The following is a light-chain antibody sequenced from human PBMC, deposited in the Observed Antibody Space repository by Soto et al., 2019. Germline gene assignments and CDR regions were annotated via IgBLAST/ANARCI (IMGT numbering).Light chain of an antibody. CDR1: SSDVGGYNY. CDR3: SSYTTSSTPKV. J-gene: IGLJ1*01. Sequence: QSALTQPASVSGSPGQSITISCTGTSSDVGGYNYVSWYQQYPGKAPKLMIYEVTNRPSGVSNRFSGSKSGNTASLTISGLQAEDEADYYCSSYTTSSTPKVFGTGTKVTV. V-gene: IGLV2-14*01. CDR2: EVT.